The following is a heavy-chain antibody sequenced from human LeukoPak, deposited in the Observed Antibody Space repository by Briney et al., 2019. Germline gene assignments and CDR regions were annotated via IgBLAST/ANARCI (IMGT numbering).Heavy chain of an antibody. V-gene: IGHV1-46*01. D-gene: IGHD6-13*01. CDR1: GYTFTSYY. CDR2: INPSGGTT. Sequence: GASVKVSCKASGYTFTSYYMHLVRQAPGQGLEWMGIINPSGGTTSYAQKFQGRVTMTRVTSTSTVYMELSSLRSEDTALYYCARGSWYRNDYWGQGTLVTVSS. CDR3: ARGSWYRNDY. J-gene: IGHJ4*02.